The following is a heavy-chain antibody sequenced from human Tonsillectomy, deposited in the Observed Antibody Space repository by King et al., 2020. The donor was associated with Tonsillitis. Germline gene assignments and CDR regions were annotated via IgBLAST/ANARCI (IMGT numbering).Heavy chain of an antibody. CDR1: ELNFDDYA. Sequence: VQLVESGGGLVQPGGSLRLSCEASELNFDDYAMHWVRQAPGKGLEWVSGITWNSETIGFADSVKGRFAISRDNAKNSLYLQMDRLRAEDTALYYCAKVYGDYGPTGAFDIWGRGTMVAVSS. CDR3: AKVYGDYGPTGAFDI. D-gene: IGHD4-17*01. V-gene: IGHV3-9*01. CDR2: ITWNSETI. J-gene: IGHJ3*02.